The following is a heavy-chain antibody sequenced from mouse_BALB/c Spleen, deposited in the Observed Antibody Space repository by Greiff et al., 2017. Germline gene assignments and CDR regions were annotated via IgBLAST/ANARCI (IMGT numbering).Heavy chain of an antibody. CDR3: ARSGGTNAMDY. Sequence: QVQLQQPGAELVKPGASVKLSCKASGYTFTSYWMHWVKQRPGQGLEWIGEINPSNGRTNYNEKFKSKATLTVDKSSSTAYMQLSSLTSEDSAVYYCARSGGTNAMDYWGQGTSVTVSS. D-gene: IGHD2-14*01. V-gene: IGHV1S81*02. J-gene: IGHJ4*01. CDR2: INPSNGRT. CDR1: GYTFTSYW.